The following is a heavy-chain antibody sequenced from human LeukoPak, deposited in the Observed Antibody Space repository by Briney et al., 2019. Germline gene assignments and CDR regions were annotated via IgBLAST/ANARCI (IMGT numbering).Heavy chain of an antibody. J-gene: IGHJ4*02. V-gene: IGHV3-23*01. D-gene: IGHD1-26*01. CDR2: ISGSGGST. CDR1: GFTFSSYG. Sequence: PGGSLRLSCAASGFTFSSYGMSWVRQAPGKGLEWVSAISGSGGSTYYADSVKGRFTISRDNSKNTLYLQMNSLRAEDTAVYYCAKDFLGATNPFDYWGQGTLVTVSS. CDR3: AKDFLGATNPFDY.